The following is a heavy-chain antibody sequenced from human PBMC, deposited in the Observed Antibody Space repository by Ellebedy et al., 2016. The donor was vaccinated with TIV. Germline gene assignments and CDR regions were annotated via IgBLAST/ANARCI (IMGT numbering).Heavy chain of an antibody. CDR2: ISFDGITK. D-gene: IGHD2-15*01. CDR3: ARDEVFRGSYGMDV. Sequence: GESLKISCAASGFTFSNFAFHWVRQAPGKGLEWVAVISFDGITKNYADSVKGRFTISRDNSKNTLYLQVNSLRREDTAVYYCARDEVFRGSYGMDVWGQGTTVTVSS. CDR1: GFTFSNFA. J-gene: IGHJ6*02. V-gene: IGHV3-30-3*01.